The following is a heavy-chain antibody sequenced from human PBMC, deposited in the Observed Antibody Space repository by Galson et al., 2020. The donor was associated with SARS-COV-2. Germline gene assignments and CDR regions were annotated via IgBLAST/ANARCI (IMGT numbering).Heavy chain of an antibody. J-gene: IGHJ6*02. D-gene: IGHD2-15*01. V-gene: IGHV3-7*01. CDR1: GFTFSSYW. CDR3: ARGDYSYYYYAMDV. Sequence: GGSLRLSCAASGFTFSSYWMSWVRQAPGKGLEWVANIKQDGSERYYVDSVKGRFTISRDNAKNSLYLQMNSLRAEDTAVYYCARGDYSYYYYAMDVWGQGTTVTVSS. CDR2: IKQDGSER.